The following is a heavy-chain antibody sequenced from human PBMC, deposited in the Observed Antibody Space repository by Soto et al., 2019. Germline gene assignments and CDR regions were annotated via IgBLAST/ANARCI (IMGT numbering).Heavy chain of an antibody. D-gene: IGHD3-9*01. J-gene: IGHJ6*02. CDR3: EREEVREESGLHYYYGLDV. CDR1: GDSVSSNSAA. V-gene: IGHV6-1*01. Sequence: SQTLSLTCAISGDSVSSNSAAWNWIRQSPSRGLEWLGRTFYRSKWYKDYALSVKSRVSINLDTSKNQFSLQLNSVTPEDTAVYYCEREEVREESGLHYYYGLDVWGQGTTVTVSS. CDR2: TFYRSKWYK.